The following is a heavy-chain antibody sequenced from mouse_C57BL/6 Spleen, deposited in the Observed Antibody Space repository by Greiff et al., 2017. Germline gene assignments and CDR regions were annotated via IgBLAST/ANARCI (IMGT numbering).Heavy chain of an antibody. CDR3: ARTGSSYGYVDV. V-gene: IGHV1-54*01. D-gene: IGHD1-1*01. Sequence: QVQLKQSGAELVRPGTSVKVSCKASGYAFTNYLIEWVKQRPGQGLEWIGVINPGSGGTNYNEKFKGKATLTADKSSSTAYMHLSSLTSEDSAVYFCARTGSSYGYVDVCGTGTTVTVSS. CDR1: GYAFTNYL. J-gene: IGHJ1*03. CDR2: INPGSGGT.